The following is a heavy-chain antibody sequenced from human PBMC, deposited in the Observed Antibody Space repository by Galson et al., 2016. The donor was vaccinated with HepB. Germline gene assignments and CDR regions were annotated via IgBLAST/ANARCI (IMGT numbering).Heavy chain of an antibody. CDR2: VYITGDT. J-gene: IGHJ4*02. CDR1: GFSVRNTY. Sequence: SLRLSCAASGFSVRNTYMTWVRQSPGKGLEWVSVVYITGDTYYADSVKGRFTVSRDTSRNTLYLQMNSLRAEDTAVYFCARDTSVTKGALDYWGQGTLVTVSS. D-gene: IGHD4-11*01. V-gene: IGHV3-53*01. CDR3: ARDTSVTKGALDY.